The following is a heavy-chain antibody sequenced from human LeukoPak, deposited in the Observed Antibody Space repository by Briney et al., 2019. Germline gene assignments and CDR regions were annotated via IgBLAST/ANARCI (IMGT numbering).Heavy chain of an antibody. CDR1: GGSFSGYY. Sequence: SETLSLTCAVYGGSFSGYYWSWIRQPPGKGLEWIGEINHSGSTNYNPSLKSRVTISVDTSKNQFSLKLSSVTAADTAVYYCARAYSSHYYFDYWGQGTLVTVSS. CDR3: ARAYSSHYYFDY. V-gene: IGHV4-34*01. CDR2: INHSGST. D-gene: IGHD6-13*01. J-gene: IGHJ4*02.